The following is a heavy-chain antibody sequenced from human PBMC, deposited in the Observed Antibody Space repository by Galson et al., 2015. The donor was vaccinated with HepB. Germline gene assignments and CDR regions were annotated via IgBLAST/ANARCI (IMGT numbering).Heavy chain of an antibody. J-gene: IGHJ4*02. CDR2: IWYDGSNK. V-gene: IGHV3-33*01. CDR3: ARAEYCSGGSCYSGYFDY. CDR1: GFTFSSYG. Sequence: SLRLSCAASGFTFSSYGMHWVRQAPGKGLEWVAVIWYDGSNKYYADSVKGRFTISRDNSKNTLYLQMNSLRAEDTAVYYCARAEYCSGGSCYSGYFDYWGRGTLVTVSS. D-gene: IGHD2-15*01.